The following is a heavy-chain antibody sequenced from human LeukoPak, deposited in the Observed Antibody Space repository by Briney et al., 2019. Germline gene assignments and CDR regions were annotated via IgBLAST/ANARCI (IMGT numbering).Heavy chain of an antibody. J-gene: IGHJ4*02. V-gene: IGHV1-46*01. CDR3: ARGYRYGQPLEVFFDH. CDR2: IHPTTGST. Sequence: ASVKVSCKTSGYTFSIDYIHWVRQAPGQGLEWMGIIHPTTGSTDYAQEFQGRVTMTRDTSTSTVYMELSGLRSEDTAIYYCARGYRYGQPLEVFFDHWGQGTLVTVSS. CDR1: GYTFSIDY. D-gene: IGHD5-18*01.